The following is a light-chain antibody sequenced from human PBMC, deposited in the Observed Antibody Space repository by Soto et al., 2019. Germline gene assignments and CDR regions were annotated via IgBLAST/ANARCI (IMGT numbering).Light chain of an antibody. Sequence: DIQLTQSPSSLSASVGDRVTITCRASQTIDTYVNWYQHKPGTAPKVLIYAATYLQNGVPSRFSGTGSGADFTLTISSLQPEDFATYYCQQSYSTVTFGQGTRLEIK. CDR3: QQSYSTVT. CDR1: QTIDTY. J-gene: IGKJ5*01. V-gene: IGKV1-39*01. CDR2: AAT.